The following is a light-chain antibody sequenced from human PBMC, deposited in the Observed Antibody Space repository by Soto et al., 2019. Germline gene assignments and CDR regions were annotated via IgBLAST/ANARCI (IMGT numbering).Light chain of an antibody. Sequence: QSVLTQPPSVSVAPGQRVTISCTGSSSNIGAGYDVHWYQQLPGTAPKLLIYGNSNRPSGVPDRFSGSKSGTSASLAITKLQAEDEADYYCQSYDSSLRVVFGGGTKLTVL. CDR2: GNS. CDR3: QSYDSSLRVV. V-gene: IGLV1-40*01. CDR1: SSNIGAGYD. J-gene: IGLJ2*01.